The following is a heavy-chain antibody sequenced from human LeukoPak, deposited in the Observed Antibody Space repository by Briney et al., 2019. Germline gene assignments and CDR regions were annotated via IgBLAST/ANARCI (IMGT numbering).Heavy chain of an antibody. CDR3: ATAYIAQQLGRFDY. CDR1: GYTLTELS. D-gene: IGHD6-13*01. CDR2: FDPEDGET. V-gene: IGHV1-24*01. Sequence: GASVKVSCKVSGYTLTELSMHWVRQAPGKGLEWMGGFDPEDGETIYAQKFQGRVTMTEDTSTDTAYMELSSLRSEDTAVYYCATAYIAQQLGRFDYWGQGTLVTVSS. J-gene: IGHJ4*02.